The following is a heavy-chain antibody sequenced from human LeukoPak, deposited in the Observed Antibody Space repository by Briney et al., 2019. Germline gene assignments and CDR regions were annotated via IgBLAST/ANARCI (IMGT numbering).Heavy chain of an antibody. CDR1: GGTFISYA. V-gene: IGHV1-69*13. D-gene: IGHD3-3*01. J-gene: IGHJ6*02. CDR3: ASSGRYDFWSGYYYYGMDV. Sequence: SVKVSCKASGGTFISYAISWVRQAPGQGLEWMGGIIPIFGTANYAQKFQGRVTITADESTSTAYMELSSLRSEDTAVYYCASSGRYDFWSGYYYYGMDVWGQGTTVTVSS. CDR2: IIPIFGTA.